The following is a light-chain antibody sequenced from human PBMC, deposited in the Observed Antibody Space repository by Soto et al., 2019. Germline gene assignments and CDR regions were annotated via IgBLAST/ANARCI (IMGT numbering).Light chain of an antibody. CDR2: DAS. Sequence: DIQMTQSPSTLSASVGDTVTVTCRASQSISSWLAWYQQKPGKAPKLLIYDASSLESGAPPRFTGSGSGTEFALTISDLQPDDFATYFCQQYHSYSLTFGGGTKVEIK. J-gene: IGKJ4*01. CDR3: QQYHSYSLT. V-gene: IGKV1-5*01. CDR1: QSISSW.